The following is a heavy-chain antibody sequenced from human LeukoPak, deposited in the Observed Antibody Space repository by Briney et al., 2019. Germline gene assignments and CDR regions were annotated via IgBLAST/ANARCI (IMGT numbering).Heavy chain of an antibody. Sequence: PSETLSLTCSVSDDSITMYYWTWIRQPPGKGLEWIGYVDHTGSTNFNPSLNGRVSISRDTTKNFFSLRLRSVTAADTAVYYCARASMVRGRNWFDPWGQGTLVTVSS. D-gene: IGHD3-10*01. J-gene: IGHJ5*02. V-gene: IGHV4-59*12. CDR3: ARASMVRGRNWFDP. CDR2: VDHTGST. CDR1: DDSITMYY.